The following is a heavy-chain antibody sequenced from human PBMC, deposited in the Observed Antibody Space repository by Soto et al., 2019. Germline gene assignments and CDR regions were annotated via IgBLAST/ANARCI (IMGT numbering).Heavy chain of an antibody. V-gene: IGHV4-4*02. CDR1: GCSISSRNW. D-gene: IGHD1-26*01. CDR2: IYHSGST. J-gene: IGHJ4*02. CDR3: ATIGASGTHTYFDY. Sequence: SETPSLTCAVSGCSISSRNWWSWVRPPPGKGLEWIGKIYHSGSTDYKPSLKSRVTMSVDKSKNQFSLNLTSVTAADAALYYCATIGASGTHTYFDYWGQGTPVTVSS.